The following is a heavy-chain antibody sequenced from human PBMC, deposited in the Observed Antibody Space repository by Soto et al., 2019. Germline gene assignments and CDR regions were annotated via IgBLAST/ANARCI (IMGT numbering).Heavy chain of an antibody. CDR2: IYYSGST. CDR1: GGSISSSSYY. Sequence: SETLSLTCTVSGGSISSSSYYWGWIRQPPGKGLEWIGSIYYSGSTYYNPSLKSRVTISVDTSKNQFSLKLSSVTAADTAVYYCARQVHIVVVVAAQRINWFDPWGHGTLVTVSS. J-gene: IGHJ5*02. CDR3: ARQVHIVVVVAAQRINWFDP. V-gene: IGHV4-39*01. D-gene: IGHD2-15*01.